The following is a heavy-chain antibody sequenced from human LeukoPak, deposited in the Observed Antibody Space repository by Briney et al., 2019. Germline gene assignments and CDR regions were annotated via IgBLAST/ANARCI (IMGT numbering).Heavy chain of an antibody. CDR3: ARSMVRGVILFDY. CDR2: IILILGIA. V-gene: IGHV1-69*04. CDR1: GGTFSSSA. Sequence: SVKVSCKASGGTFSSSAISWVRQAPGQGLEWMGRIILILGIANYAQKFQGRVTITADKSTSTAYMELSSLRSEDTAVYYCARSMVRGVILFDYWGQGTLVTVSS. D-gene: IGHD3-10*01. J-gene: IGHJ4*02.